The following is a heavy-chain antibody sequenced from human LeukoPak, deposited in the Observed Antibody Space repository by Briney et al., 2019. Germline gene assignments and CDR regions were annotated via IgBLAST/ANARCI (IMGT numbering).Heavy chain of an antibody. J-gene: IGHJ4*02. Sequence: QAPGXGXXXMGWISAYNGNTNYAQKLQGRVTMTTDTSTSTAYMELRSLRSDDTAVYYCARHHPDSSGYYYSDYWGRGTLVTVSS. V-gene: IGHV1-18*01. CDR2: ISAYNGNT. D-gene: IGHD3-22*01. CDR3: ARHHPDSSGYYYSDY.